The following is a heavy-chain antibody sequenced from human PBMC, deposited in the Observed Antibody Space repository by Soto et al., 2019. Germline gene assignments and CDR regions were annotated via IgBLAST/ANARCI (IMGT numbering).Heavy chain of an antibody. CDR1: GFTFDDYA. D-gene: IGHD6-19*01. CDR2: ISWNSGSI. V-gene: IGHV3-9*01. J-gene: IGHJ4*02. Sequence: HPGGSLRLSCAASGFTFDDYAMHWVRQAPGKGLEWVSGISWNSGSIGYADSVKGRFTISRDNAKNSLYLQMNSLRAEDTALYYCAKDISGYSSGWYESYYFDYWGQGTLVTVSS. CDR3: AKDISGYSSGWYESYYFDY.